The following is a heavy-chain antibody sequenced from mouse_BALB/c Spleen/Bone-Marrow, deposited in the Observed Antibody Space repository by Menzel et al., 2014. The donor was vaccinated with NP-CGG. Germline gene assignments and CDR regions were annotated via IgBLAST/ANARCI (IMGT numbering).Heavy chain of an antibody. Sequence: WSWIRQFPGNKLEWIGYIYYSGTITYNPSLTSRTTITRDTSRNQFFLEMNSLTAEDTATYYCARELYYFDYWGQGTTLTVSS. V-gene: IGHV3-5*02. CDR3: ARELYYFDY. CDR2: IYYSGTI. J-gene: IGHJ2*01.